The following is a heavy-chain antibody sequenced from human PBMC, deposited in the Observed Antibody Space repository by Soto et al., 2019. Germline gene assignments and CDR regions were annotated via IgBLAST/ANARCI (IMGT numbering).Heavy chain of an antibody. CDR3: ARDDGWNYRYYDMEV. Sequence: QVQLVQSGAEVRKPGASVKVSCKASGYTFTPHHMHWVRQAPGQGPEWMGIFNPSDGSTNYAQKFQGRITMTRDTSTSTVYMELSSLRSEDTAVYYCARDDGWNYRYYDMEVWGPGTTVTVSS. CDR2: FNPSDGST. J-gene: IGHJ6*02. CDR1: GYTFTPHH. D-gene: IGHD1-7*01. V-gene: IGHV1-46*01.